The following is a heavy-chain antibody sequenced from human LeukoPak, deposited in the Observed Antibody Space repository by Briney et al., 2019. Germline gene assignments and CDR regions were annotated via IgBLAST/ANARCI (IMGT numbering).Heavy chain of an antibody. J-gene: IGHJ4*02. CDR3: ARGVWFGELLYFDY. V-gene: IGHV3-11*04. CDR1: GFTFSDSY. D-gene: IGHD3-10*01. Sequence: PGGSLRLSCAASGFTFSDSYMTWIRQAPGKGLEWISYISNSGSSIYYADSVKGRFTTSRDNAKSSLYLQMNSLRAEDTAVYYCARGVWFGELLYFDYWGQGTLVTVSS. CDR2: ISNSGSSI.